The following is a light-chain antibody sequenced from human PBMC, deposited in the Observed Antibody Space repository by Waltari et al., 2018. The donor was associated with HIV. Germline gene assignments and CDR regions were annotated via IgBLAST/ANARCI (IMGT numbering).Light chain of an antibody. J-gene: IGLJ1*01. V-gene: IGLV2-11*01. CDR3: CSFAGSYIV. CDR2: DVR. CDR1: SSDVGAYNR. Sequence: QSALTQPRSVSGSPGQSVTISCTGTSSDVGAYNRVSWYHQHPGKAPKVVIYDVRERPAGVPDRFSGSKSANTASLTIAGLQADDEADYHCCSFAGSYIVFGTGTKVTVL.